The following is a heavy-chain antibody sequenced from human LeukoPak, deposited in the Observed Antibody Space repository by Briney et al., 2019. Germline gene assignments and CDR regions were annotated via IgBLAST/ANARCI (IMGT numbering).Heavy chain of an antibody. CDR2: IYYSGST. D-gene: IGHD3-3*01. J-gene: IGHJ4*02. V-gene: IGHV4-39*01. Sequence: SETLSLTCTVSGDFIRRGSYFWSWIRQSAGKGLEWIGSIYYSGSTYYNPSLKSRVTISVDTSKNQFSLKLSSVTAADTAVYYCARILRSRRFLEWLLGIFDYWGQGTLVTVSS. CDR3: ARILRSRRFLEWLLGIFDY. CDR1: GDFIRRGSYF.